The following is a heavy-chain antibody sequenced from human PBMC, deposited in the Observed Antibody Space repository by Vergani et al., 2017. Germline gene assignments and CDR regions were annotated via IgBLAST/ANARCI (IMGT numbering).Heavy chain of an antibody. Sequence: QVQLVQSGAEVKKPGASVKVSCKASGYTFTGYFIHWVRQPPGQGLEWMGWINRNSGGANYAQKFQGRVTMTRDTSISTAYMELSSLIIDDTAVYYCERDFGWLRLSNWFDPWGQGTLVTVAS. CDR1: GYTFTGYF. CDR2: INRNSGGA. CDR3: ERDFGWLRLSNWFDP. V-gene: IGHV1-2*02. J-gene: IGHJ5*02. D-gene: IGHD5-12*01.